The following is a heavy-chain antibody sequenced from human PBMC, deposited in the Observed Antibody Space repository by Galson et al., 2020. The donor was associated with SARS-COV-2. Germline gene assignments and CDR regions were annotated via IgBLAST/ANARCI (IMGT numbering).Heavy chain of an antibody. Sequence: SEPLSLTCAVYGGSSSNNYWSWIRKPPGKGLEWIGEITHSGSTNYNPALKSRVTISIDTSTNQISLRLSSLTAADTAVYYCAGGGRQQLVYYYYYYMDVWGKGTTVTVSS. V-gene: IGHV4-34*01. CDR1: GGSSSNNY. D-gene: IGHD6-13*01. J-gene: IGHJ6*03. CDR3: AGGGRQQLVYYYYYYMDV. CDR2: ITHSGST.